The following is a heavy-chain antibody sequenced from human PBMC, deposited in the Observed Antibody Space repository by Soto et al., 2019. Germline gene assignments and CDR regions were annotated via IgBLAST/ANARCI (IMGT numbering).Heavy chain of an antibody. CDR2: MNSDGSTT. D-gene: IGHD6-13*01. CDR3: ARDNGRAGSFDP. J-gene: IGHJ5*02. Sequence: GGSLRLSFAASGFTFGNYWMHWVRQAPGKGLEWVSRMNSDGSTTNYADSVKGRFTISRDNAKNSLYLQMNSLRDEDTAVYYCARDNGRAGSFDPWGQGTLVTVSS. V-gene: IGHV3-74*01. CDR1: GFTFGNYW.